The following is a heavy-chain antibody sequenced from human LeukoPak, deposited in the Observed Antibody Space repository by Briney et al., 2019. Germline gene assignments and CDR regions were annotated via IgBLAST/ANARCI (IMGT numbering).Heavy chain of an antibody. Sequence: GGSLRLSCAASGFTFSSYAMSWVRQTPGKGLEWVSAISGSGGSAYYADSVKGRFTISRDNSKNTLYLQMNSLRAEDMAVYYCANSYYYGSGSYSPDYWGQGTLVTVSS. D-gene: IGHD3-10*01. CDR2: ISGSGGSA. V-gene: IGHV3-23*01. J-gene: IGHJ4*02. CDR1: GFTFSSYA. CDR3: ANSYYYGSGSYSPDY.